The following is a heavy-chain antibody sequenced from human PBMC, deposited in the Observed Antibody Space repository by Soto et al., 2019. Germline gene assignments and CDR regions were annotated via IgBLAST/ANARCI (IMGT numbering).Heavy chain of an antibody. Sequence: PGGSMRLSCAASGFTFRDYGIHWVRQAPGKGLEWVAVISFDGSNKYFADSVKGRFTISRDNSQNIVYLQMNSLRDEDTAVYYCARVFREMATTYYYYYGMDVWGQGTTVTVSS. D-gene: IGHD5-12*01. CDR2: ISFDGSNK. V-gene: IGHV3-30*03. J-gene: IGHJ6*02. CDR3: ARVFREMATTYYYYYGMDV. CDR1: GFTFRDYG.